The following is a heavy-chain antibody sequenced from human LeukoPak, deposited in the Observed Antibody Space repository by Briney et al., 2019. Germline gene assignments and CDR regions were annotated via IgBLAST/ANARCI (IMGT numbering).Heavy chain of an antibody. CDR2: INHSGST. CDR1: GGSFSGYY. D-gene: IGHD3-10*01. Sequence: SETLSLTCAVYGGSFSGYYWSWIRQPPGKGLEWIGEINHSGSTNYNPSLKSRVTISVDTSKNQFSLKLSSVTAADTALYYCAREANYYGSGSYFEGTFDYWGQGSLVTVSS. V-gene: IGHV4-34*01. J-gene: IGHJ4*02. CDR3: AREANYYGSGSYFEGTFDY.